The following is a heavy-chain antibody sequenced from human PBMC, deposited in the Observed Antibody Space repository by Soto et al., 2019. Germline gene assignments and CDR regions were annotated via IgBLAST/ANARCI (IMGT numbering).Heavy chain of an antibody. CDR3: AREGGGSYYYFDY. CDR2: ISYDGNNK. J-gene: IGHJ4*02. V-gene: IGHV3-30-3*01. D-gene: IGHD1-26*01. CDR1: GFTLSYYA. Sequence: QVQLVESGGGVVQPGRSLRLSCAASGFTLSYYAIHWVRQAPGKGLEWVAVISYDGNNKYYADSVKGRLTISRDNSKDTLNLQMNSLRAEDTAVYYCAREGGGSYYYFDYWGQGTLVTVSS.